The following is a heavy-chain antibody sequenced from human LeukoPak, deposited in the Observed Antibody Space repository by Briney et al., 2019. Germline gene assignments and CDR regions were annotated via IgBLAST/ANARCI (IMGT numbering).Heavy chain of an antibody. CDR2: IYYSGST. J-gene: IGHJ4*02. D-gene: IGHD3-9*01. CDR1: GGSISSSSYY. CDR3: ARQGRDDILTGYYTN. Sequence: RSSETLSLTCTVSGGSISSSSYYWGWIRQPPGKGLEWIGSIYYSGSTCYNPSLKSRVTISVDTSKNQFSLKLSSVTAADTAVYYCARQGRDDILTGYYTNWGQGTLVTVSS. V-gene: IGHV4-39*01.